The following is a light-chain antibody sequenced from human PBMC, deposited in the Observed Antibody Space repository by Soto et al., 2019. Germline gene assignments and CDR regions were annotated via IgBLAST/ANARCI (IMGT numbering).Light chain of an antibody. V-gene: IGLV3-21*02. CDR1: NTGSKS. J-gene: IGLJ2*01. CDR3: QVWDSSSDHVV. CDR2: DDS. Sequence: SYELTQPPSVSVAPGQTARITCGGNNTGSKSVHWYQHKPGQAPVLVVYDDSDRPSGIPERFSGSNSGNTATLTSSRVEAGDEAEYYCQVWDSSSDHVVFGGGTKLTVL.